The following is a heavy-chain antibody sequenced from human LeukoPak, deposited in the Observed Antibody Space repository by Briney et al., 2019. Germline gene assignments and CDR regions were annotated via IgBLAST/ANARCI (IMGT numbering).Heavy chain of an antibody. J-gene: IGHJ4*02. CDR3: ARDGSYDYVWGSYRPRFDY. Sequence: GGSLRLSCAASGFTFSSYAMHWVRQAPGKGLEWVAVISYDGSNKYYADSVKGRFTISRDNSKNTLYLQMNSLRAEDTAVYYCARDGSYDYVWGSYRPRFDYWGQGTLVTVSS. D-gene: IGHD3-16*02. V-gene: IGHV3-30-3*01. CDR1: GFTFSSYA. CDR2: ISYDGSNK.